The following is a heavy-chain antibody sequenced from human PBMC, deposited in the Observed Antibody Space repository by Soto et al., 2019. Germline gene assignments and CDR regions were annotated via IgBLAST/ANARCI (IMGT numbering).Heavy chain of an antibody. CDR3: ARGGPIVVVVAATGRPFVPFDY. CDR2: VNPNSGGT. D-gene: IGHD2-15*01. Sequence: QVQLVQCGPEVKKPGASVKVSCKASGYTFTGYYMHWVRQARGQGLEWMGWVNPNSGGTNYAQKFQGWVTMTRDTSISTAYMELSRLRSDDTAVYYCARGGPIVVVVAATGRPFVPFDYWGQGTLVTVSS. V-gene: IGHV1-2*04. J-gene: IGHJ4*02. CDR1: GYTFTGYY.